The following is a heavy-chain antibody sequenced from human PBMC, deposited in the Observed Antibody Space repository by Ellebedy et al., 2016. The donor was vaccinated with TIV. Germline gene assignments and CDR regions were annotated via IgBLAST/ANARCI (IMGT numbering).Heavy chain of an antibody. J-gene: IGHJ4*02. CDR1: GFTFSDYY. CDR3: VRTARIAGY. D-gene: IGHD2-21*01. Sequence: GESLKISCAASGFTFSDYYMSWIRQAPGKGLEWLSYISGSSGDTNYADSVRGRFTISRDNAKNSLYLQMNSLRAEDTAVYYCVRTARIAGYWGQGTLVTVSS. V-gene: IGHV3-11*06. CDR2: ISGSSGDT.